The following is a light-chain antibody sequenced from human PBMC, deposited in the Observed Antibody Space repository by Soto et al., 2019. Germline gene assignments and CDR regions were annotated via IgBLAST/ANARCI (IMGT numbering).Light chain of an antibody. V-gene: IGLV2-14*01. CDR2: EVS. CDR3: SSYSTSSTPVV. Sequence: QSALTQPASVSGSPGQSITISCTGTSSDVGFYNYVSWYQQHPGKAPQLMIYEVSNRPSGVSNRFSGSKSGNTASLTISGLQAEDEADYYCSSYSTSSTPVVFGGGTKLTV. CDR1: SSDVGFYNY. J-gene: IGLJ2*01.